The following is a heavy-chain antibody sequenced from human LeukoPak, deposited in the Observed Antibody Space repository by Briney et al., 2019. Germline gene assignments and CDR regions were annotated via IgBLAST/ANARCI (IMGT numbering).Heavy chain of an antibody. V-gene: IGHV3-21*01. CDR1: GFTFSSYS. CDR2: ISSSSYI. Sequence: GGSLRLSCAASGFTFSSYSMNWVRQAPGKGLEWVSSISSSSYIYYADSVKGRFTISRDNAKNSLYLQMNSLRAEDTAVYYCARGLHIVVVTVADAFDIWGQGTMVTVSS. J-gene: IGHJ3*02. CDR3: ARGLHIVVVTVADAFDI. D-gene: IGHD2-21*02.